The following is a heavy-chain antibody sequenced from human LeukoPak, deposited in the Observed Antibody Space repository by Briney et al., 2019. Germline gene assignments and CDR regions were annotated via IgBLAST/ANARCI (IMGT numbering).Heavy chain of an antibody. V-gene: IGHV1-69*04. CDR1: GDTFSSYA. CDR3: ARGYYYDSSGYNDY. D-gene: IGHD3-22*01. CDR2: IIPILGIA. Sequence: SVKVSCKAPGDTFSSYAISWVRQAPGQGLEWMGRIIPILGIANYAQKFQGRVTITADKSTSTAYMELSSLRSEDTAVYYCARGYYYDSSGYNDYWGQGTLVTVSS. J-gene: IGHJ4*02.